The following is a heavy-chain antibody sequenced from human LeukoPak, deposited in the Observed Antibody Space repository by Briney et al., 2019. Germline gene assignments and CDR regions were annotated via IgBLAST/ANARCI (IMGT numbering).Heavy chain of an antibody. V-gene: IGHV1-69*05. D-gene: IGHD1-26*01. CDR3: ASQSGSYYNYYYYYMDV. J-gene: IGHJ6*03. CDR2: IIPIFGTA. CDR1: GGTFSSYA. Sequence: GASVKVSCKASGGTFSSYAISWVRQAPGQGLEWMGGIIPIFGTANYAQKFQGRVTITTDESTSTAYMELSSLRSEDTAVYYCASQSGSYYNYYYYYMDVWGKGTTVTVSS.